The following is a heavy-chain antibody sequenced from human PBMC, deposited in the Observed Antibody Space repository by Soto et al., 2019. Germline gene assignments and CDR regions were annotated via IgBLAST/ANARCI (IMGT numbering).Heavy chain of an antibody. D-gene: IGHD6-6*01. J-gene: IGHJ4*02. Sequence: QVQLVQSGAEVKKPGASVKVSCKASGYTFTTYEISWVRQAPGQGLEWMGWISAYNGNTNYAQRLQGRVTITTDTSTSTPYMELRSLKSDDTAVYYCARVGSSSSHIDFWGQGTLVTVSS. CDR2: ISAYNGNT. V-gene: IGHV1-18*01. CDR1: GYTFTTYE. CDR3: ARVGSSSSHIDF.